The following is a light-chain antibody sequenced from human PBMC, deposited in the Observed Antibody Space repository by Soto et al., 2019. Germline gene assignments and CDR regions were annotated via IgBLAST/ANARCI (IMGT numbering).Light chain of an antibody. CDR2: DAS. CDR3: QQYNKWPRT. J-gene: IGKJ1*01. Sequence: EIALTPSPATPSVSPGERATLSCRATQSVSSDLAWHQQKPGQAPRLIIYDASTRATGIPARFSGSGSRTECTLTISSLQSEDFAVYYCQQYNKWPRTLGQGTKVDIK. V-gene: IGKV3D-15*01. CDR1: QSVSSD.